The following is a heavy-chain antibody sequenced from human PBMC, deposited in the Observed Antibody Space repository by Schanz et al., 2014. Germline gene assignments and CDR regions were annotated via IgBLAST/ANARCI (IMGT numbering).Heavy chain of an antibody. D-gene: IGHD2-2*01. J-gene: IGHJ3*01. Sequence: QVQLVQSGAEVKKPGASVRLSCEASGYSFTTYDVNWVRQATGQGLEWMGWMNPTTGNRGYAQNFQGRVTMTTDTSTSTAYMELRNVRYDDTAMYYCARGIPYCSSTSCSGLDAYDVWGQGTLVTVSS. CDR3: ARGIPYCSSTSCSGLDAYDV. CDR1: GYSFTTYD. V-gene: IGHV1-8*01. CDR2: MNPTTGNR.